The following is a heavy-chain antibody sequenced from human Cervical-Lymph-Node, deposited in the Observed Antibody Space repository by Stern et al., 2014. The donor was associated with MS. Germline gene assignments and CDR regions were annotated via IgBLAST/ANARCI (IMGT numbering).Heavy chain of an antibody. J-gene: IGHJ5*02. CDR2: IIPVSGNT. CDR1: GDTFSTSG. CDR3: ARDLGVGPTVS. Sequence: VQLVESGAEVKKPGSSVKVSCKTSGDTFSTSGITWVRQAPGQGLEWMERIIPVSGNTNVARTFQGRLTIAADKSTSTVYMALSSLRSEDTAVYYCARDLGVGPTVSWGQGTVVTVSS. V-gene: IGHV1-69*06. D-gene: IGHD1-26*01.